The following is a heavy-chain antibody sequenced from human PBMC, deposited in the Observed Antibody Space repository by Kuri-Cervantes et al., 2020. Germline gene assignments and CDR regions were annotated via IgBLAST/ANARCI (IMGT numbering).Heavy chain of an antibody. D-gene: IGHD6-6*01. CDR3: ASMYSSSFRFYHYYMDV. CDR1: GGSISSYY. V-gene: IGHV4-59*13. J-gene: IGHJ6*03. Sequence: ESLKISCTVSGGSISSYYWSWIRQPPGKGLEWIGYIYYSGSTNYNPSLKNRVTISVDTSKNQFSLKLTSVTAADTAVYYCASMYSSSFRFYHYYMDVWGKGTTVTVSS. CDR2: IYYSGST.